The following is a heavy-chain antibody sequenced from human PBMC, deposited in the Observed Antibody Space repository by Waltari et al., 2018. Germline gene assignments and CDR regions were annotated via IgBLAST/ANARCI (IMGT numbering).Heavy chain of an antibody. V-gene: IGHV1-2*06. CDR1: GYTCTGHY. CDR3: ARGGGIAAAGTDVDY. J-gene: IGHJ4*02. CDR2: INPNSGGT. D-gene: IGHD6-13*01. Sequence: QVQLVQSGAEVKKPGASVKVSCKASGYTCTGHYMHWVRQAPGQGLEWMGRINPNSGGTNYAQKFQGRVTMTRDTSISTAYMELSRLRSDYTAVYYCARGGGIAAAGTDVDYWGQGTLVTVSS.